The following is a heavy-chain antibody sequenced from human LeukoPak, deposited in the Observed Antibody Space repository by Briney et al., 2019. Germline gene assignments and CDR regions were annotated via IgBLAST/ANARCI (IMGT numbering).Heavy chain of an antibody. CDR3: AKGPRSDSFY. CDR2: ISYDGNYK. CDR1: GFTFSRFG. V-gene: IGHV3-30*18. Sequence: GGSLRLSCAASGFTFSRFGMHWVRQAPGKGLQWVAVISYDGNYKYYSDSVKGRFTISRDNSKNTLYLQMNSLRAEDTAVYYCAKGPRSDSFYWGQGTLVTVSS. J-gene: IGHJ4*02. D-gene: IGHD2-21*02.